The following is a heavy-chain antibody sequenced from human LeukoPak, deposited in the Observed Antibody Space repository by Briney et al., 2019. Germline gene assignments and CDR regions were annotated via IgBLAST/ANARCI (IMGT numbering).Heavy chain of an antibody. CDR2: ISSSSSYI. J-gene: IGHJ4*02. Sequence: PGGSLRLSCAASGFTFSSYSMNWVRQAPGKGLEWGSSISSSSSYIYYADSVKGRFTISRDNAKNSLYLQMNSLRAEDTAVYYCARSFLSIAAAATDYWGQGTLVTVSS. CDR1: GFTFSSYS. D-gene: IGHD6-13*01. V-gene: IGHV3-21*01. CDR3: ARSFLSIAAAATDY.